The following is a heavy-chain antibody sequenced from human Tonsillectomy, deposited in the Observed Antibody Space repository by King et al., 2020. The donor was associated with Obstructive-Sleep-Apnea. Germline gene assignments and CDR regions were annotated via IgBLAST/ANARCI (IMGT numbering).Heavy chain of an antibody. J-gene: IGHJ4*02. D-gene: IGHD6-13*01. Sequence: VQLVESGGGLVQPGRSLRLSCAASGFTFDDYAMHWVRQAPGKGLEWGSGISWNSGSIAYAVSVKGRFTISRDNAKNSLYLQMNSLRAEDTALYYCAKEYSSSLPSFDYWGQGTLVTVSS. CDR3: AKEYSSSLPSFDY. CDR1: GFTFDDYA. V-gene: IGHV3-9*01. CDR2: ISWNSGSI.